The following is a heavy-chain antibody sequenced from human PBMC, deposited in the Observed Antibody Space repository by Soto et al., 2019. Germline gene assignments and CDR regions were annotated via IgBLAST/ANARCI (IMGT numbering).Heavy chain of an antibody. CDR3: ARGPRKSIAALTGAFYYYYGMDV. D-gene: IGHD6-6*01. V-gene: IGHV1-8*01. J-gene: IGHJ6*02. CDR2: MNPNSGNT. CDR1: GYTFTSYD. Sequence: ASVKVSCKASGYTFTSYDINWVRQATGQGREWMGWMNPNSGNTGYAQKFQGRVTMTRNTSISTAYMELSSLRSEDTAVYYCARGPRKSIAALTGAFYYYYGMDVWGQGTTVTVSS.